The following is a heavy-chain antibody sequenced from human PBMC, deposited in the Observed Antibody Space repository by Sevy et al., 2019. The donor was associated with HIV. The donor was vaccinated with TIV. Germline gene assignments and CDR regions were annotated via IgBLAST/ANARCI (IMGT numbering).Heavy chain of an antibody. Sequence: GGSLRLSCEVSGFNFRSYWMSWVRQAPGKGLEWVANIKHDGSEQYYLDSVKGRFTVSRDNGKNSLYLQMTSLRVDDAAVYYCARERQEEDKSGAQFDYWGRGTLVTVSS. J-gene: IGHJ4*02. D-gene: IGHD3-10*01. CDR3: ARERQEEDKSGAQFDY. CDR1: GFNFRSYW. V-gene: IGHV3-7*01. CDR2: IKHDGSEQ.